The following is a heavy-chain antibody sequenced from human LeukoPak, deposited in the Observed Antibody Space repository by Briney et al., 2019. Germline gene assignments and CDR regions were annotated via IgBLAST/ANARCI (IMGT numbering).Heavy chain of an antibody. CDR1: GSTFSTFI. CDR2: MSSSGATI. J-gene: IGHJ3*02. CDR3: ARDLVSGAYTFDI. V-gene: IGHV3-48*03. D-gene: IGHD3-16*01. Sequence: PGGSLRLSCAASGSTFSTFITYDSNWVRQAPGKGLEWVSYMSSSGATIYYADSVKGRFTVSRDNAKNSLYLQMNSLRAEDTAIYYCARDLVSGAYTFDIWGQGTMVTVSS.